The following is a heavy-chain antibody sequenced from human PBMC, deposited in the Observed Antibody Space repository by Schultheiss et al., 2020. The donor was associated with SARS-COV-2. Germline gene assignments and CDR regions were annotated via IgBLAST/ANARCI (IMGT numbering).Heavy chain of an antibody. CDR2: INPNSGGT. CDR3: ATKSRHDYGDFISQDYYMDV. V-gene: IGHV1-2*02. D-gene: IGHD4-17*01. Sequence: ASVKVSCKASGYTFTGYYMHWVRQAPGQGLEWMGWINPNSGGTNYAQKFQGRVTMTRDTSISTAYMELSRLRSDDTAVYYCATKSRHDYGDFISQDYYMDVWGKGTTVTVSS. J-gene: IGHJ6*03. CDR1: GYTFTGYY.